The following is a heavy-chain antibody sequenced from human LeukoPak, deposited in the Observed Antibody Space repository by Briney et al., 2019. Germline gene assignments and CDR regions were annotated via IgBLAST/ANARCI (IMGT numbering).Heavy chain of an antibody. V-gene: IGHV1-18*01. J-gene: IGHJ6*02. Sequence: GASVKVSCKASGYTFTSYGISWVRQAPGQGLEWMGWISAYNGNTNYAQKLQGRVTMTTDTSTSTAYMELRSLRSDDTAVYYCARGAYLTGYQYGMDVWGQGTTVTVSS. D-gene: IGHD3-9*01. CDR3: ARGAYLTGYQYGMDV. CDR2: ISAYNGNT. CDR1: GYTFTSYG.